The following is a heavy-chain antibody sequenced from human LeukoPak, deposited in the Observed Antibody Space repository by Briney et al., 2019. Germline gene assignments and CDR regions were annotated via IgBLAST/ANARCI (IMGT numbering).Heavy chain of an antibody. V-gene: IGHV1-2*04. CDR2: INPNSGGT. J-gene: IGHJ1*01. CDR1: GYTFTGYY. Sequence: ASVKVSCKASGYTFTGYYMHWVRQAPGQGLEWMGWINPNSGGTNYAQKFQGWVTMTRDTSISTAYMELSRLRSDDTAVYYCARGEFKTYCGGDCYSTPKYFQHWGQGTLVTVSS. D-gene: IGHD2-21*02. CDR3: ARGEFKTYCGGDCYSTPKYFQH.